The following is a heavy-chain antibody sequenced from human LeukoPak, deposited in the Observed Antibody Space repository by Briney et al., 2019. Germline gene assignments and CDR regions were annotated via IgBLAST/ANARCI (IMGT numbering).Heavy chain of an antibody. J-gene: IGHJ4*02. Sequence: SETLSLTCSVSSGSIDSYYWSWIRQPPGKGLEWIGRIYTSGSTNYNPSLKSRVTMSVDTSKNQFSLKLSSVTAADTAVYYCARIGWLQLGFDYWGQGTLVTVSS. V-gene: IGHV4-4*07. D-gene: IGHD5-24*01. CDR1: SGSIDSYY. CDR3: ARIGWLQLGFDY. CDR2: IYTSGST.